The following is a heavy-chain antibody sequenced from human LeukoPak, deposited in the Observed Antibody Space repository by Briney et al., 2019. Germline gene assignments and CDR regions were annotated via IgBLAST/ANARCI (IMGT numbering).Heavy chain of an antibody. CDR1: RFTFSTNC. J-gene: IGHJ6*02. V-gene: IGHV3-74*01. CDR3: ARAGAVAGYYGMDV. Sequence: GQSLRLSCPASRFTFSTNCMDWVRQAPGHGRVWDLGINSDGSSITYAESLEGRFNISRDNAKNTLYLQMNSPRVEDAAVYYCARAGAVAGYYGMDVWGQGTTVTVSS. CDR2: INSDGSSI. D-gene: IGHD6-19*01.